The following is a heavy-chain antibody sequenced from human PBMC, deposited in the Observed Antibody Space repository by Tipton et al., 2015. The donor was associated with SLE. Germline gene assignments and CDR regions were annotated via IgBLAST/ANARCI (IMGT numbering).Heavy chain of an antibody. V-gene: IGHV4-59*11. CDR3: ARGHIGWGFDP. CDR2: HSGST. CDR1: GGSINSHF. Sequence: LRLSCTVSGGSINSHFWSWIRQPPGKGLEWIGHSGSTNYNPSLKSRVTISVDKAKNQFSLKLTSVTAADTAVYYCARGHIGWGFDPWGQGTLVTVSS. D-gene: IGHD1-26*01. J-gene: IGHJ5*02.